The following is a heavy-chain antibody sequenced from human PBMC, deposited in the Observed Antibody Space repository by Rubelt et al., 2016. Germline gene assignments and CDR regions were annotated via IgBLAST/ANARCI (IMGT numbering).Heavy chain of an antibody. D-gene: IGHD1-14*01. V-gene: IGHV2-5*01. CDR2: FYWNDDK. CDR1: GFSLSTTGVG. CDR3: AYTYNPRSFPPKFDF. J-gene: IGHJ4*02. Sequence: QITLKESGPTLVKPTQTLTLTCTFSGFSLSTTGVGVGWIRQPPGKALEWLAFFYWNDDKRYRPSLESRLTIAKDTSKNQVVLTLTNVDPVDTGTYYCAYTYNPRSFPPKFDFWGQGTLVTVSS.